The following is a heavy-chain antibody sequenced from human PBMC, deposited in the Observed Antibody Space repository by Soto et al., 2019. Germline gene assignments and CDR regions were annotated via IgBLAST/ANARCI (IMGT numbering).Heavy chain of an antibody. CDR1: GFTFSSYW. D-gene: IGHD2-8*01. CDR2: IKQDGSEK. CDR3: ARAQMDRHFDY. Sequence: QPGWSLRLSCAASGFTFSSYWMSWVRQAPGKGLEWVANIKQDGSEKYYVDSVKGRFTISRDNAKNSLYPQMNSMRAEDTAVYYCARAQMDRHFDYWGQGTLVTVSS. V-gene: IGHV3-7*01. J-gene: IGHJ4*02.